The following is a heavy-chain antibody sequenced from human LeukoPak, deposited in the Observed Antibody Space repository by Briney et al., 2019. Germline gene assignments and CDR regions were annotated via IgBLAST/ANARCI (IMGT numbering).Heavy chain of an antibody. V-gene: IGHV1-2*02. CDR3: ATLMTTRPGAPFDY. J-gene: IGHJ4*02. CDR1: GYTFTGYY. Sequence: ASVKVSCKASGYTFTGYYMHWVRQAPGQGLEWMGWINPNSGGTYYAQKFQGRVTMTRDTSISTAYMELSRLRSDDTAVYYCATLMTTRPGAPFDYWGQGTLVTVPS. D-gene: IGHD3-16*01. CDR2: INPNSGGT.